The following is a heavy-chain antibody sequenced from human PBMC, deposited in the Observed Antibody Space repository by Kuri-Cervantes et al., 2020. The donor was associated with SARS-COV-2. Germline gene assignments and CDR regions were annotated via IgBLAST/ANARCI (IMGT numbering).Heavy chain of an antibody. CDR2: IIPIFGTA. CDR3: ASQEGSGWYPATFQH. Sequence: VKVSCKASRGTFSSYAISWVRQAPGQGLEWMGRIIPIFGTANYAQKFQGRVTITGDESTSTAYMELSSLRSEDTAVYYCASQEGSGWYPATFQHWGQGTLVTVSS. J-gene: IGHJ1*01. D-gene: IGHD6-19*01. CDR1: RGTFSSYA. V-gene: IGHV1-69*15.